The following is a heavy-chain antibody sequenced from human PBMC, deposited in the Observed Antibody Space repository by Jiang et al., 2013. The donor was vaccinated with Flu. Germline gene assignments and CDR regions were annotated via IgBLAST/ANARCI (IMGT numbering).Heavy chain of an antibody. V-gene: IGHV1-2*06. D-gene: IGHD2-2*01. Sequence: VQLVESGAEVKKPGASVKVSCKASGYTFTGYYMHWVRQAPGQGLEWMGRINPNSGGTNYAQKFQGRVTMTRDTSISTAYMELSRLRSDDTAVYYCASFVVVPAARRDRLTGFDPWGQGTLVTVSS. J-gene: IGHJ5*02. CDR3: ASFVVVPAARRDRLTGFDP. CDR2: INPNSGGT. CDR1: GYTFTGYY.